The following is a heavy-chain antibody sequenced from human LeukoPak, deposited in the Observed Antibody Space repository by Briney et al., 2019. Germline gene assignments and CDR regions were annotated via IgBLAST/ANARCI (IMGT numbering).Heavy chain of an antibody. CDR2: IYYSGST. CDR1: GGSISSYY. D-gene: IGHD3-9*01. V-gene: IGHV4-59*01. J-gene: IGHJ6*03. Sequence: SETLSLTCTVSGGSISSYYWSWIRQPPGKGLEWIGYIYYSGSTNYNPSLKSRVTISVDTSKNQFSLKLSSVTAADTAVYYCARVDPYYYYMDVWGKGTTVTVSS. CDR3: ARVDPYYYYMDV.